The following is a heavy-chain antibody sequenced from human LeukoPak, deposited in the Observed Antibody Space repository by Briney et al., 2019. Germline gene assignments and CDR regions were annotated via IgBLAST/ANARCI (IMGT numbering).Heavy chain of an antibody. J-gene: IGHJ3*02. V-gene: IGHV4-4*07. CDR3: ARNLPSRVNAFDI. D-gene: IGHD2-2*01. Sequence: PSETLSLTCSVSGGSVSSYYWSWIRQPAGKGLEWIGRIYTSGSTNYNPSLKSRVTMSVDTSKNQFSLKLSSVTAADTAVYYCARNLPSRVNAFDIWGQGTMVTVSS. CDR1: GGSVSSYY. CDR2: IYTSGST.